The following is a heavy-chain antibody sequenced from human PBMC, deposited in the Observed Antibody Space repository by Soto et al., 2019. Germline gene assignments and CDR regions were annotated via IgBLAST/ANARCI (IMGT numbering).Heavy chain of an antibody. J-gene: IGHJ6*02. Sequence: QVQLVQSGAEVKKPGASVKVSCKASGYTFTRSGISWVRQAPGQGLEWLGWINPDNGNTNYAQHLQGRVSLTTDTATRKAYMDMRSLRSDDTAVYYCARDQGITTFGVYSMYYYGMDVWGQGTTVTVSS. CDR3: ARDQGITTFGVYSMYYYGMDV. V-gene: IGHV1-18*01. CDR1: GYTFTRSG. D-gene: IGHD3-3*01. CDR2: INPDNGNT.